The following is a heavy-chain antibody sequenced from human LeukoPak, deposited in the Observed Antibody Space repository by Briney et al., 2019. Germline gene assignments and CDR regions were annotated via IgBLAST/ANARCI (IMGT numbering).Heavy chain of an antibody. Sequence: PSETLSLTCTVSGGSISSSSYYWGWIRQPPGKGLEWIGYIYYTRSTNYNPSLESRVTMSVDMSKNQVSLKLTSVTAADTAVYYCGRGYNTFNIWGQGTMVTVSS. CDR2: IYYTRST. D-gene: IGHD1-14*01. CDR3: GRGYNTFNI. J-gene: IGHJ3*02. CDR1: GGSISSSSYY. V-gene: IGHV4-61*05.